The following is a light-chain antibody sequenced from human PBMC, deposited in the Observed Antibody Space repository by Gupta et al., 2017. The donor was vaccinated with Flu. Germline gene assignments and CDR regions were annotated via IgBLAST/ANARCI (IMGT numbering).Light chain of an antibody. V-gene: IGLV2-14*01. J-gene: IGLJ3*02. CDR2: EVR. CDR3: SSYTSSNTIV. CDR1: SSDVGAYNY. Sequence: SLTISCAGTSSDVGAYNYVSCDQNHPGKAPKLIIFEVRDRPSGVSNRFSGSKSGNTASLTVSGLQSEDEADYYCSSYTSSNTIVFGGGTKLTVL.